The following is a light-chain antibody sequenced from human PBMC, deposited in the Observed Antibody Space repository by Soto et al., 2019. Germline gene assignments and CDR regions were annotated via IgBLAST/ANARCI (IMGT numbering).Light chain of an antibody. V-gene: IGKV1-33*01. J-gene: IGKJ5*01. CDR1: QNINNY. CDR2: DAS. Sequence: DIQKTQSPSSLSASVGDRVTITCQTSQNINNYLNWYQQKPGRAPKLLIYDASNLEAGVPSRFRGSGSGTDCTFTISRLQPEDIATYYCQQYENLPTFGQGTRLEIK. CDR3: QQYENLPT.